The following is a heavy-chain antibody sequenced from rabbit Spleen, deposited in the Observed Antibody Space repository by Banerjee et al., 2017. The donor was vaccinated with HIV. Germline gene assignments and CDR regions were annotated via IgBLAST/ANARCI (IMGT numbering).Heavy chain of an antibody. Sequence: QSLEESGGDLVKPGASLTLTCTASGVSFSSSSYVCWVRQAPGKGLEWITCIDSGSSGFTYFATWAKGRFTCSKTSSTTVTLQMTRLTAADTATYFCARDNNGGGVYEFNLWGQGTLVTVS. V-gene: IGHV1S40*01. CDR3: ARDNNGGGVYEFNL. CDR2: IDSGSSGFT. D-gene: IGHD2-1*01. J-gene: IGHJ4*01. CDR1: GVSFSSSSY.